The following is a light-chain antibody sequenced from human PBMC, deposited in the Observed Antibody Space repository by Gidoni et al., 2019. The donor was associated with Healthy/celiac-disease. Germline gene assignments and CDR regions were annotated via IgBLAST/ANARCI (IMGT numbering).Light chain of an antibody. CDR1: QSVSSSY. CDR2: GAS. V-gene: IGKV3-20*01. CDR3: QQYGSSEYT. Sequence: ETVLTQSPGTLSLSPGERATLSCRASQSVSSSYLAWYQQKPGQAPRRLIYGASSRATGIPDRFSGSASGTDFTLTISRLEPEDFAVYYCQQYGSSEYTFXQXTKLEIK. J-gene: IGKJ2*01.